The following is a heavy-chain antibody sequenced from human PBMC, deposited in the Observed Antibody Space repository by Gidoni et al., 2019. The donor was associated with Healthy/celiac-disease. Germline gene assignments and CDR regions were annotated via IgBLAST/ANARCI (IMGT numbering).Heavy chain of an antibody. CDR2: ISSSSSTI. CDR3: ARDLLQDLDAFDI. V-gene: IGHV3-48*01. Sequence: EVQLVESGGGLVQPGGSLRLSCSASGFTFSSYSMNWVRQAPGKGLEWVSYISSSSSTIYYADSVKGRFTISRDNAKNSLYLQMNSLRAEDTAVYYCARDLLQDLDAFDIWGQGTMVTVSS. CDR1: GFTFSSYS. D-gene: IGHD2-15*01. J-gene: IGHJ3*02.